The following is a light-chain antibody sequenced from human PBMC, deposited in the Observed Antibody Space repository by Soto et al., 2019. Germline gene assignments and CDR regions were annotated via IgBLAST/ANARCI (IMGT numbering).Light chain of an antibody. CDR1: QGISSY. J-gene: IGKJ2*01. CDR3: QQYYSYPPD. CDR2: AAS. V-gene: IGKV1-8*01. Sequence: AIRMTQSPSSFSASTGDRVPITCRASQGISSYLAWYQQKPGKAPKLLIYAASTLQSGVPSRFSGSGSGTDFTLTISCLQSEDFATYYCQQYYSYPPDFGQGTKLEIK.